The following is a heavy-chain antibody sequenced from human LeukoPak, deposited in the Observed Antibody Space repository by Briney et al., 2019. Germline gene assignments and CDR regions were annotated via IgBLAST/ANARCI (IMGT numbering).Heavy chain of an antibody. CDR2: IKQDGSEK. D-gene: IGHD3-22*01. CDR3: ARVTYYYDSSGYYRWDAFDI. Sequence: PGGSLRLSCAASGFTFSSCWMSWVRQAPGKGLEWVANIKQDGSEKYYVDSVKGRFTISRDNAKNSLYLQMNSLRAEDTAVYYCARVTYYYDSSGYYRWDAFDIWGQGTMVTVSS. V-gene: IGHV3-7*01. CDR1: GFTFSSCW. J-gene: IGHJ3*02.